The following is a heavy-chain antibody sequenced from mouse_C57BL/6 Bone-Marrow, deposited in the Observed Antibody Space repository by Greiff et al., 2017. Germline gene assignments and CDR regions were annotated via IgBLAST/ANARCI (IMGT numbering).Heavy chain of an antibody. CDR1: GFTFSSYG. CDR2: ISSGGSYT. D-gene: IGHD4-1*01. Sequence: EVQRVESGGDLVKPGGSLKLSCAASGFTFSSYGMSWVRQTPDKRLEWVATISSGGSYTYYPDSVKGRFTISRDNAKNTLYLQMSSLKSEDTAMYYCARQPLLDWVYWYFDVWGTGTTVTVSS. CDR3: ARQPLLDWVYWYFDV. J-gene: IGHJ1*03. V-gene: IGHV5-6*01.